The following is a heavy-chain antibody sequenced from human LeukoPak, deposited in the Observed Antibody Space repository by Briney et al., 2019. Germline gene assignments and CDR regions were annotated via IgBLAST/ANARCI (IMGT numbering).Heavy chain of an antibody. J-gene: IGHJ5*02. V-gene: IGHV1-18*04. D-gene: IGHD2-15*01. Sequence: ASVKVSCKASGYTFKSHGISWVRQAPGQGLEWMGWISVYNGNTNYAQKFQGRVTMTTDTSTSTAYMELRSLRSDDTAVYYCARDKGYCSGGSCYYWFDPWCQGTLVTVSS. CDR3: ARDKGYCSGGSCYYWFDP. CDR2: ISVYNGNT. CDR1: GYTFKSHG.